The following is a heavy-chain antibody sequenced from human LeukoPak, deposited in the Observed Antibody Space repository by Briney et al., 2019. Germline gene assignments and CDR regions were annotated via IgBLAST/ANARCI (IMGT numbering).Heavy chain of an antibody. V-gene: IGHV1-2*02. CDR1: GYTFTGYY. D-gene: IGHD6-6*01. CDR3: ARVSSSSSIVFYYYYMDV. CDR2: INPNSGGT. J-gene: IGHJ6*03. Sequence: ASVKVSCKASGYTFTGYYMHWVRQAPGQGLEWMGWINPNSGGTNYAQKFQGRVTMTRDTSISTAYMELSRLRSDDTAVYYCARVSSSSSIVFYYYYMDVWGKGTTVTVSS.